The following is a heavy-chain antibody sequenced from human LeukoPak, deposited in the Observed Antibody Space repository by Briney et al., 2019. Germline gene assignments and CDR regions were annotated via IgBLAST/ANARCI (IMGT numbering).Heavy chain of an antibody. J-gene: IGHJ4*02. CDR2: IRSNLYGGTP. CDR1: GFTFGDYA. CDR3: TRDQTPYY. Sequence: GGSLRLSCTASGFTFGDYAMTWVRQAPGKGLEWVGFIRSNLYGGTPEYAASVKGRFTISRDDSKSIAYLEMNSLKTDDTAVYYCTRDQTPYYWGQGTLATVSS. V-gene: IGHV3-49*04.